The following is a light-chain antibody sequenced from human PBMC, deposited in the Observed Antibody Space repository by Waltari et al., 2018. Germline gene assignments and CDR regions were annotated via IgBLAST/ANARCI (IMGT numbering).Light chain of an antibody. J-gene: IGLJ3*02. CDR3: LSRDTTSTRV. Sequence: SSELTQDPAVSVALGQTVSIPCKLYILRIYYASWYQQRPGQAPILLLYGQDNRPSGIPDRFSGSNSGNTASLTITGAQAEDEADYYCLSRDTTSTRVFGGGTRLTV. CDR1: ILRIYY. CDR2: GQD. V-gene: IGLV3-19*01.